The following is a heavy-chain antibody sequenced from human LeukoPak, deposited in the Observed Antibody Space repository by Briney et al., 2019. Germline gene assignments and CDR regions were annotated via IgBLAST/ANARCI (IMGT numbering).Heavy chain of an antibody. CDR1: GYSFTSYW. Sequence: GESLKISCKGSGYSFTSYWIGWVRQMPGKGLEWMGIIYPGDSDTRYSPSFQGQVTISANKFISTAYLQWSSLKASDTAMYYCARQGGMGVTTSGPHYWGQGTLVTVSS. D-gene: IGHD4-17*01. J-gene: IGHJ4*02. CDR2: IYPGDSDT. CDR3: ARQGGMGVTTSGPHY. V-gene: IGHV5-51*01.